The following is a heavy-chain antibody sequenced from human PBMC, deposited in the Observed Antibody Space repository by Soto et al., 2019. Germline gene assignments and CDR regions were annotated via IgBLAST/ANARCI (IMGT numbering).Heavy chain of an antibody. CDR3: ARDAPIVGATTHYYYGMDV. J-gene: IGHJ6*02. CDR2: ISAYNGNT. Sequence: QVQLVQSGAEVKKPGASVKVSCKASGYTFTSYGISWVRQAHGQGLEWMGGISAYNGNTNYAQKLQGRVTMTTDTATSTAYMELRSLRSDDTAVYYCARDAPIVGATTHYYYGMDVWGQGTTVTVSS. V-gene: IGHV1-18*04. CDR1: GYTFTSYG. D-gene: IGHD1-26*01.